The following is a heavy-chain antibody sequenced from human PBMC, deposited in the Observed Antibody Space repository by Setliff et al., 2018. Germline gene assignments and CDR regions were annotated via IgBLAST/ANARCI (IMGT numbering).Heavy chain of an antibody. CDR2: VDHSDYA. Sequence: ETLSLTCTVSGDSIGNYYWSWLRQSPGRGLEWIGYVDHSDYANYNPSLKRRVTISVDTSKNQFSLRLSLVTAADTATYYCARQKEYSGRSCFQHWGQGIPVTVSS. V-gene: IGHV4-59*08. CDR3: ARQKEYSGRSCFQH. CDR1: GDSIGNYY. J-gene: IGHJ1*01. D-gene: IGHD1-26*01.